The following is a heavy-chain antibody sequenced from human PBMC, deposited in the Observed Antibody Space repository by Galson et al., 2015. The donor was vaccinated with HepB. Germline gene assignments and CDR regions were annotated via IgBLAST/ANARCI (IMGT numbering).Heavy chain of an antibody. V-gene: IGHV4-38-2*02. J-gene: IGHJ4*02. Sequence: SETLSLTCTVSGYSISSGYYWGWIRQPPGKGLEWIGSIYHSGSTYYNPSLKSRVTISVDTSKNQFSLKLSSVTAADTAVYYCARLTYYYGSGSYYPAFDYWGQGTLVTVSS. D-gene: IGHD3-10*01. CDR2: IYHSGST. CDR3: ARLTYYYGSGSYYPAFDY. CDR1: GYSISSGYY.